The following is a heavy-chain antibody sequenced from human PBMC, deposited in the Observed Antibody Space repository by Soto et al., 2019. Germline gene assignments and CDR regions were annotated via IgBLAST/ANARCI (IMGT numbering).Heavy chain of an antibody. CDR3: AYSSSSPDAFDI. V-gene: IGHV1-46*03. CDR1: GYTFTSYY. J-gene: IGHJ3*02. Sequence: ASVKVSCKASGYTFTSYYMHWVRQAPGQGLEWMGIINPSGGSTSYAQKFQGRVTMTRDTSTSTVYMELSSLRFEDTAVYYCAYSSSSPDAFDIWGQGTMVTVSS. CDR2: INPSGGST. D-gene: IGHD6-6*01.